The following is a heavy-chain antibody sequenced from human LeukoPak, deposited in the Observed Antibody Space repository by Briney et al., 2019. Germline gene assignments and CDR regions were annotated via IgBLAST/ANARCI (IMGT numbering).Heavy chain of an antibody. CDR2: TYYRSKWYN. CDR3: ARGGSFSIAVAGTFDY. V-gene: IGHV6-1*01. Sequence: SQTLSLTCAISGDSVSSNSAAWNWIRQSPSRGLEWLGRTYYRSKWYNDYAVSVKSRITICPDTSKNQFSLQLNSVTPEDTAVYYCARGGSFSIAVAGTFDYWGQGTLVTVSS. CDR1: GDSVSSNSAA. D-gene: IGHD6-19*01. J-gene: IGHJ4*02.